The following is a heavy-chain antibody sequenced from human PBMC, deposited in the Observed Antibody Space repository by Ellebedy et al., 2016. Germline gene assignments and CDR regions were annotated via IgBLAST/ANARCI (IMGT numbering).Heavy chain of an antibody. CDR1: GFTFSDHY. D-gene: IGHD3-16*01. Sequence: GESLKISCSGSGFTFSDHYLSWVRQAPGKGLEWLSSISGSGRTIYYADSVRGRFIISRDNAKNTVYLQINSLRAEDTAVYYCSRFSPSSSYSGYYFDYWGQGALVTASS. V-gene: IGHV3-11*01. CDR3: SRFSPSSSYSGYYFDY. J-gene: IGHJ4*02. CDR2: ISGSGRTI.